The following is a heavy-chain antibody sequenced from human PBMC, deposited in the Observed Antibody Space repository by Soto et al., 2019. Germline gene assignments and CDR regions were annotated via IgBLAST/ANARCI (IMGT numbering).Heavy chain of an antibody. CDR2: VYTSGST. J-gene: IGHJ5*02. CDR3: ARGPPFDP. CDR1: GGSINNYY. V-gene: IGHV4-4*07. Sequence: QVQLQESGPGLVRPSETLSLTCTVSGGSINNYYWSWIRLPAGKGLEGIGRVYTSGSTNYNPSLKNRVTMSVDRPNNQFSQRVSSVTAADTAIYYCARGPPFDPWGQGTLVTVSS.